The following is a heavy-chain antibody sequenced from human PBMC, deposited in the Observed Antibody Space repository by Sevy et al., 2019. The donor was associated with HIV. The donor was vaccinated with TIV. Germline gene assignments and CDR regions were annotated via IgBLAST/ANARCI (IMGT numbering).Heavy chain of an antibody. V-gene: IGHV3-74*01. CDR2: IKGDGSTT. CDR1: GFTFSRDY. J-gene: IGHJ4*02. CDR3: ARETGSIDD. Sequence: GGSLRLSCAASGFTFSRDYMHWVRQAPGKGLEWVAHIKGDGSTTRYVDSVKGRFTISRDNAKNTVYVQMNSLRAEDSAVYYCARETGSIDDWGQGTLVTVSS. D-gene: IGHD3-10*01.